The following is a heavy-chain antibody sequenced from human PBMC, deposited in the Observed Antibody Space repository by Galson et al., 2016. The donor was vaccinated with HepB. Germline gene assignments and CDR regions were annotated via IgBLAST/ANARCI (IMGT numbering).Heavy chain of an antibody. V-gene: IGHV1-46*01. D-gene: IGHD6-6*01. CDR3: ARVEYSSLSGANRFDY. J-gene: IGHJ4*02. Sequence: SVKVSCKASGYAFSNYYMHWVRQAPGQGLEWMGIINPNSGNTGYAQKFQGRVTMTRDTSISTAYMELSSLRSEDTAMYYCARVEYSSLSGANRFDYWGQGTLVTVSS. CDR1: GYAFSNYY. CDR2: INPNSGNT.